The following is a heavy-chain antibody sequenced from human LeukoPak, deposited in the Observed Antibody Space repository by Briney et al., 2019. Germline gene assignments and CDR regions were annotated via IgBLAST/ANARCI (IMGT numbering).Heavy chain of an antibody. CDR2: IVVGSGNT. CDR3: AAEPFDLVGGHYYYGMDV. V-gene: IGHV1-58*01. Sequence: GASVKVSCKASGFTFTSSAVQWVRQARGQRLEWIGWIVVGSGNTNYAQKFQERVTITRDMSTSTAYMELSSLRSEDTAVYYCAAEPFDLVGGHYYYGMDVWGQGTTVTVSS. D-gene: IGHD3-9*01. J-gene: IGHJ6*02. CDR1: GFTFTSSA.